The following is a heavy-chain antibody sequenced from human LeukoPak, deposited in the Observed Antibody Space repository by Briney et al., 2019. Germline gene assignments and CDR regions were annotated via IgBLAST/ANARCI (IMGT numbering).Heavy chain of an antibody. CDR1: GFTFGDHA. CDR3: VRLKGGY. D-gene: IGHD1-26*01. Sequence: GGSLRLSCTVSGFTFGDHAMSWVRQAPGKGLVWVSRINGDSSTTAYADSVKGRFTISRDNAKNTAYLQINSLRAEDTAVYYCVRLKGGYWGQGTLVTVSS. CDR2: INGDSSTT. V-gene: IGHV3-74*01. J-gene: IGHJ4*02.